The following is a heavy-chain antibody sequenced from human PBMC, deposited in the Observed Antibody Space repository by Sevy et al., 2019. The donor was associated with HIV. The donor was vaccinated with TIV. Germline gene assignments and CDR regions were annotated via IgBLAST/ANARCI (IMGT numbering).Heavy chain of an antibody. CDR2: ISYDGSNK. CDR1: GFTFSSYA. Sequence: GGYLRLSCAASGFTFSSYAMHWVRQAPGKGLERVAVISYDGSNKYYADSVKGRFTISRDNSKNTLYLQMNSLVAEDTAVYYCARDARLYCSSTCCYRESLDYYGMDVWGQGTTVTVSS. V-gene: IGHV3-30*01. D-gene: IGHD2-2*02. CDR3: ARDARLYCSSTCCYRESLDYYGMDV. J-gene: IGHJ6*02.